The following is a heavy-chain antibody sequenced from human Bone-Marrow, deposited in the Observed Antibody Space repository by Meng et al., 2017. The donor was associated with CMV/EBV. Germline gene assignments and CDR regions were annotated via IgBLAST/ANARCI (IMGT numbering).Heavy chain of an antibody. CDR1: GFTVSSNY. V-gene: IGHV3-66*02. Sequence: GGSLRLSCAASGFTVSSNYMSWVRQAPGKGLEWVSVIYSGGSTYYADSVKGRFTISRDNSKNTLYLQMNSLRAEDTAVYYCASRYYDFWSGYYSPYGRDVWGQGTTVTVSS. J-gene: IGHJ6*02. D-gene: IGHD3-3*01. CDR3: ASRYYDFWSGYYSPYGRDV. CDR2: IYSGGST.